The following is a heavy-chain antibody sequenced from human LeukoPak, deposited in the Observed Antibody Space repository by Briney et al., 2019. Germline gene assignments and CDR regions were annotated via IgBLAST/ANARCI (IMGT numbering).Heavy chain of an antibody. Sequence: SETLSLTCAVYGGSFSGYYWSWIRQPPGKGLEWIGEINHSGSTNYNPSLKSRVTISVDTSKNQFSLKLSSVTAADTAVYYCARVRRGWFGELLFDYWGQGTLVTVSS. CDR1: GGSFSGYY. V-gene: IGHV4-34*01. CDR2: INHSGST. J-gene: IGHJ4*02. D-gene: IGHD3-10*01. CDR3: ARVRRGWFGELLFDY.